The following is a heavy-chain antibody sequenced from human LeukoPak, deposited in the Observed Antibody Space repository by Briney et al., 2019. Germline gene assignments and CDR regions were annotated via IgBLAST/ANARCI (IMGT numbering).Heavy chain of an antibody. V-gene: IGHV1-46*01. CDR2: INPSGGST. CDR1: GGTFSSYA. Sequence: GASVKVSCKASGGTFSSYAISWVRQAPGQGLEWMGIINPSGGSTSYAQKFQGRVTMTRDTSTSTVYMELSSLRSEDTAVYYCARGGDSSGWYQWGDDYWGQGTLVTVSS. D-gene: IGHD6-19*01. J-gene: IGHJ4*02. CDR3: ARGGDSSGWYQWGDDY.